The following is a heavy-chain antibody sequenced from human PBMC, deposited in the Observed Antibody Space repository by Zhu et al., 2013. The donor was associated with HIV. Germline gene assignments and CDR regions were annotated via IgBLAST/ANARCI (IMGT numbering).Heavy chain of an antibody. Sequence: QVQLVQSGAEVKKPGSSVKVSCKASGGTFSSYAISWVRQAPGQGLEWMGGIIPIFGTANYAQKFQGRVTITADESTSTAYMELSSLRSEDTAVYYCASTHDSSGYAGYYYYGMDVWGQGTTVTVSS. J-gene: IGHJ6*02. CDR2: IIPIFGTA. V-gene: IGHV1-69*12. D-gene: IGHD3-22*01. CDR3: ASTHDSSGYAGYYYYGMDV. CDR1: GGTFSSYA.